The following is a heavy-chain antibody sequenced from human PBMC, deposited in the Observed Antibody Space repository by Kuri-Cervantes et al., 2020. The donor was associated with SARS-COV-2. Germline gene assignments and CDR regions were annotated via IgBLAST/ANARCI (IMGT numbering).Heavy chain of an antibody. V-gene: IGHV3-74*01. CDR1: GFTFSSYW. Sequence: LSLPCAASGFTFSSYWMHWVRQAPGKGLVWVSRINSDESSTSYAESVKGRFTISRDNAKNSLYLQMNSMRAEDTAVYYCASSGYCSCGSCYSLDSFDYWGQGTLVTVSS. J-gene: IGHJ4*03. CDR3: ASSGYCSCGSCYSLDSFDY. D-gene: IGHD2-15*01. CDR2: INSDESST.